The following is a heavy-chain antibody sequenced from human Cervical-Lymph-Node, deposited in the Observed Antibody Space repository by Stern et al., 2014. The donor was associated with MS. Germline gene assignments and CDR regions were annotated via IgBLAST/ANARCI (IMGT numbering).Heavy chain of an antibody. D-gene: IGHD6-19*01. CDR1: GYTFTSYD. V-gene: IGHV1-8*01. CDR3: ASSTSSAHYYYYAMDV. Sequence: VQLVQSGAEVKKPGASVKVSCKASGYTFTSYDIHWVRQAPGQGLEWMGWMNPNSGDTGYPQKFQGRVTMTRNTSISTAYMELSSLRSEDTAVYYCASSTSSAHYYYYAMDVWGQGTTVTVSS. J-gene: IGHJ6*02. CDR2: MNPNSGDT.